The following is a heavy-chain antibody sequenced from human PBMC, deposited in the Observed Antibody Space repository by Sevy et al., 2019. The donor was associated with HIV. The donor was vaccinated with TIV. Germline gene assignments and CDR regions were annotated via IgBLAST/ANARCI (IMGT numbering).Heavy chain of an antibody. CDR2: IKQDGSEK. CDR1: GFTFSSYW. D-gene: IGHD1-26*01. J-gene: IGHJ4*02. CDR3: ARDRVIGSYSLFDY. Sequence: GGSLRLSCAASGFTFSSYWMSWVRQAPGKGLEWVANIKQDGSEKYYVDSVKGRFTISRDNAKNSLYLQMNSLRAEDTVGYYCARDRVIGSYSLFDYWGQGTLVTVSS. V-gene: IGHV3-7*01.